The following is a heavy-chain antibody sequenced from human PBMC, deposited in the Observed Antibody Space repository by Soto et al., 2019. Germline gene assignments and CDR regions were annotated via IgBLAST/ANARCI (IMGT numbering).Heavy chain of an antibody. V-gene: IGHV3-30*18. J-gene: IGHJ6*02. Sequence: GGSLRLSCAASGFTFSSYGMHWVRQAPGKGLEWVAVISYDGSNKYYADSVKGRFTISRDNSKNTLYLQMNSLRAEDTAVYYCAKARGSSSSRIYIDYYYYYGMDVWGQGTTVTVSS. CDR3: AKARGSSSSRIYIDYYYYYGMDV. CDR1: GFTFSSYG. D-gene: IGHD6-6*01. CDR2: ISYDGSNK.